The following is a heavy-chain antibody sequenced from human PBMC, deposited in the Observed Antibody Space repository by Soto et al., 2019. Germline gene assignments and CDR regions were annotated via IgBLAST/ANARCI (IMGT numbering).Heavy chain of an antibody. Sequence: GASVKVSCKASGYTFTSYGISWVRQAPGQGLEWMGWISAYNGNTNYAQKLQGRVTMTTDTSTSTAYMELRSLRSDDTAVYYCARVAYYDILTGYYGGLDYWGQGTLVTVSS. J-gene: IGHJ4*02. CDR1: GYTFTSYG. CDR3: ARVAYYDILTGYYGGLDY. D-gene: IGHD3-9*01. V-gene: IGHV1-18*01. CDR2: ISAYNGNT.